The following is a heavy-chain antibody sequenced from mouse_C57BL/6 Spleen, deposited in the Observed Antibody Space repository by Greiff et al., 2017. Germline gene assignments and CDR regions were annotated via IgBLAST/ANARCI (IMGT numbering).Heavy chain of an antibody. CDR3: AVAFYWYVDV. D-gene: IGHD6-1*01. J-gene: IGHJ1*03. CDR1: GYSITSGYY. CDR2: IRYDGSN. Sequence: VQLMQSGPGLVKPSPSLSLSCSVTGYSITSGYYWNWIRQFPGNKLEWMGYIRYDGSNNYNPSVKNRISITRDTSKNQFYLKLNSVTAEDTASYYCAVAFYWYVDVWGTGTTVTVSS. V-gene: IGHV3-6*01.